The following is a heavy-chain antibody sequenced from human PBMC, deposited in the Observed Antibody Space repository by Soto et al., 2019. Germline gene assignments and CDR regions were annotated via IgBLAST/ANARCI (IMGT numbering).Heavy chain of an antibody. V-gene: IGHV3-23*01. J-gene: IGHJ4*02. CDR1: GFTFSSYA. Sequence: GSLRLSCAASGFTFSSYAMSWVRQAPGKGLEWVSAISGSGGSTYYADSVKGRFTISRDNSKNTLYLQVNSLRAEDTAVYYCAKVADYDILTGYRDGYFDYWGQVTLVTVSS. D-gene: IGHD3-9*01. CDR3: AKVADYDILTGYRDGYFDY. CDR2: ISGSGGST.